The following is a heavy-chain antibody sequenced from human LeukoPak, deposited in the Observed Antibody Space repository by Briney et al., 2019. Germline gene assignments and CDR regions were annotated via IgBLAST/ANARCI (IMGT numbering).Heavy chain of an antibody. CDR3: ARDRGAYCSGGSCYSRNWFDP. CDR2: INCDGSST. D-gene: IGHD2-15*01. Sequence: GGSLRLSCAASGFTFSSYWMHWVRQAPGKGLVWVSRINCDGSSTSYADSVKGRFTISRDNAKNTLYLQMNSLRAEDTAVYYCARDRGAYCSGGSCYSRNWFDPWGQGTLVTVSS. CDR1: GFTFSSYW. V-gene: IGHV3-74*01. J-gene: IGHJ5*02.